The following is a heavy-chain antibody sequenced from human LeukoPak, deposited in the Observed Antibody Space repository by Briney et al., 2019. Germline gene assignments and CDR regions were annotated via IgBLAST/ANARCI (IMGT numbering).Heavy chain of an antibody. V-gene: IGHV3-23*01. CDR2: ISGTGGTT. CDR1: GFIFYSYA. Sequence: GDFLRLSYAACGFIFYSYAMTGFRQPPAKGVQGVSTISGTGGTTYSADSVKGRLTISRDASRNRVYLRLNSLRGEDTAVYYCAKGALRGYSAPSAFDVWGQGTLVTVPS. D-gene: IGHD5-18*01. J-gene: IGHJ3*01. CDR3: AKGALRGYSAPSAFDV.